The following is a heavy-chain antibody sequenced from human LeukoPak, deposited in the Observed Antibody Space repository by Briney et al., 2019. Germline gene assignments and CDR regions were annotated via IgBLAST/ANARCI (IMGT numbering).Heavy chain of an antibody. V-gene: IGHV6-1*01. CDR2: TYYRSKWYN. D-gene: IGHD3-16*01. CDR1: GDSVSSNNAA. J-gene: IGHJ6*02. CDR3: ATWALDV. Sequence: SQTLSLTCAISGDSVSSNNAAWHWIRQSPSRGLEWLGRTYYRSKWYNDYAASVESRISINPDTSKNQFSLQLNSMTPEDTAVYYCATWALDVWGQGTTATVSS.